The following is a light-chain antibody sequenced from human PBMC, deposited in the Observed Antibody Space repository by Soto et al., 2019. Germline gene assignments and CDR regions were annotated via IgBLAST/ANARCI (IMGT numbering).Light chain of an antibody. V-gene: IGKV1-39*01. J-gene: IGKJ4*01. CDR3: QQSYSTPLT. Sequence: IQMTQSPSSLFASLGDRVTITCRASQSISSYLNWYQQKPGKAPKLLIYAASSLQSGVPSRFSGSGSGTDFTLTISSLQPEDFATYYCQQSYSTPLTFGGGTKVEIK. CDR1: QSISSY. CDR2: AAS.